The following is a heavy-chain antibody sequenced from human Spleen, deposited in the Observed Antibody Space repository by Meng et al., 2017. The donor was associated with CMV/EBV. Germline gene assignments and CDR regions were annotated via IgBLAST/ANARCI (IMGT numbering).Heavy chain of an antibody. V-gene: IGHV1-69*05. CDR2: FIPVLNMT. CDR1: GGIFRSYA. CDR3: AVGRVRGVRFYCDS. Sequence: KASGGIFRSYAISWVRQAPGQGLEWMGGFIPVLNMTNYDQKFQGRITITTDESSLTAYMDLTTLTSDDTALYYCAVGRVRGVRFYCDSWGQGTLVTVSS. D-gene: IGHD3-10*01. J-gene: IGHJ4*02.